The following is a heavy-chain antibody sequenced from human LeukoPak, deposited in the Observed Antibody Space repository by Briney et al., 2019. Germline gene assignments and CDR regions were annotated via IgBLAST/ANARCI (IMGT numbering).Heavy chain of an antibody. Sequence: PGGPLRLSCAASGFTFSSYEMNWFRQAPGKGLEWVSYISSSGSTIYYADSVKGRFTISRDNAKNSLYLQMNSLRAEDTAVYYCARGHDFGENFDYWGQGTLVTVSS. CDR1: GFTFSSYE. CDR3: ARGHDFGENFDY. V-gene: IGHV3-48*03. D-gene: IGHD3-10*01. CDR2: ISSSGSTI. J-gene: IGHJ4*02.